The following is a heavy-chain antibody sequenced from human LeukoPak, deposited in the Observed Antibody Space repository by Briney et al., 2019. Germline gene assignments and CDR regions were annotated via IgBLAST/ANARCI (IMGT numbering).Heavy chain of an antibody. V-gene: IGHV4-34*01. Sequence: SETLSLTCAVYGGSFSGYYWSWIRQPPGKGLEWIGEINHSGSTNYNPSLTSRVTISVDTSKNQFSLKLSSVTAADTAVYYCARDRSNWFDPWGQGTLVTVSS. CDR1: GGSFSGYY. J-gene: IGHJ5*02. CDR3: ARDRSNWFDP. CDR2: INHSGST.